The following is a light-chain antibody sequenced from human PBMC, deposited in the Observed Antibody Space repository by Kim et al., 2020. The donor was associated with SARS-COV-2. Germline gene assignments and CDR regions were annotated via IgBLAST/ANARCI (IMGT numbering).Light chain of an antibody. J-gene: IGLJ2*01. V-gene: IGLV1-44*01. CDR2: NSY. CDR1: RSNIENHA. Sequence: GQMVIISCSGSRSNIENHAISWYRQLPGTAPKLLIYNSYQRPSGVPDRFSGSKSGTSASLAIGGLQSEDEVDYYCAAWDDSLNGVIFGGGTQLTVL. CDR3: AAWDDSLNGVI.